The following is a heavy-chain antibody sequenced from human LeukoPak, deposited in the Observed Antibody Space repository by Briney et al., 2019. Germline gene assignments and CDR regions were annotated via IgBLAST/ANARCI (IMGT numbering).Heavy chain of an antibody. CDR2: MYYTGNT. V-gene: IGHV4-39*01. D-gene: IGHD3-10*01. CDR3: ARQAAGNYFGSGSYYP. Sequence: SESLSLTCTVSGDSISSSSTYYWVWLRQPPGKGLEWIGSMYYTGNTYYNPSLKSRVAISVDMSKNQFSLKLNSVTAADTAVYYCARQAAGNYFGSGSYYPWGQGTLVAVSS. CDR1: GDSISSSSTYY. J-gene: IGHJ5*02.